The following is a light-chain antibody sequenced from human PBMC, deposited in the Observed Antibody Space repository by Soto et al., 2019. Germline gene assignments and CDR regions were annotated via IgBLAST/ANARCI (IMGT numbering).Light chain of an antibody. V-gene: IGLV1-51*02. CDR3: GTWDSNLSAVV. J-gene: IGLJ2*01. CDR1: SSNIGNNY. CDR2: ENN. Sequence: SVLTQPPSVYATPGRKVTISCSGSSSNIGNNYVSWYQQLPGTAPKLLIYENNKRPSGIPDRFSASKSGTSATLGITGLQTGDEADYYCGTWDSNLSAVVFGGGTKVTVL.